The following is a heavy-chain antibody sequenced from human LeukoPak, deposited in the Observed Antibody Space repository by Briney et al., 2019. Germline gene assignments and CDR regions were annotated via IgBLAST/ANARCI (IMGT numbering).Heavy chain of an antibody. J-gene: IGHJ3*02. CDR3: AGRYCSSTSCYTRDAFDI. CDR1: GGSISNYY. V-gene: IGHV4-59*01. CDR2: IYYSGST. Sequence: SETLSLTCTVSGGSISNYYWSWIRQPPGKGLEWIGYIYYSGSTNYNPSLKSRVTISVDTSKNQFSLKLSSVTAADTAVYYCAGRYCSSTSCYTRDAFDIWGQGTMVTVSS. D-gene: IGHD2-2*02.